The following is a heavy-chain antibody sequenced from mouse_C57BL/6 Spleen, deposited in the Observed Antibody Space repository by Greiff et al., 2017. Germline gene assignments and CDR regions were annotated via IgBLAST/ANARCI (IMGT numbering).Heavy chain of an antibody. V-gene: IGHV5-17*01. CDR2: ISSGSSTI. CDR3: ARGEDGYLGFGY. Sequence: EVKLVESGGGLVKPGGSLKLSCAASGFTFSDYGMHWVRQAPEKGLEWVAYISSGSSTIYYADTVKGRFTLSRDNAKNTLFRQMTRLRSEDTALYYCARGEDGYLGFGYWGQGTTLTVSS. D-gene: IGHD2-3*01. CDR1: GFTFSDYG. J-gene: IGHJ2*01.